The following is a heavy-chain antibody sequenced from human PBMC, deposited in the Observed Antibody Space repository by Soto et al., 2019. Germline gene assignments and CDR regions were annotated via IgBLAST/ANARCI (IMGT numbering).Heavy chain of an antibody. CDR3: ASGQYYFDY. D-gene: IGHD4-4*01. J-gene: IGHJ4*02. Sequence: SETLSLTCAVYGGSFSGYSWSWVRQPPGKGLEWIGEINHSGSTNYNPSPKSRVTITVDTSKNHFSLKRSSVTAADTAVYCCASGQYYFDYWGQGTLVTVSS. CDR2: INHSGST. V-gene: IGHV4-34*01. CDR1: GGSFSGYS.